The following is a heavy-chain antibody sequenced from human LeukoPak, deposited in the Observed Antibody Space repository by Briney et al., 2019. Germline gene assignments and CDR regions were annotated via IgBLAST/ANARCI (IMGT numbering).Heavy chain of an antibody. CDR1: GLTFSDYY. CDR2: ISSSSSYT. Sequence: KSGGSLRLSCAASGLTFSDYYMSWIRQAPGKGLEWVSYISSSSSYTNYADSVKGRFTISRDNAKNSLYLQMNSLRAEDTAVYYCARFGSVVVDWFDPWGQGTLVTVSS. CDR3: ARFGSVVVDWFDP. D-gene: IGHD3-10*01. J-gene: IGHJ5*02. V-gene: IGHV3-11*03.